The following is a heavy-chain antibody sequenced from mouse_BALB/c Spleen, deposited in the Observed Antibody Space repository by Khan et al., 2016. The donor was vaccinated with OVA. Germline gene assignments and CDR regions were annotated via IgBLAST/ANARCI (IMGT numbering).Heavy chain of an antibody. D-gene: IGHD2-12*01. CDR3: TSNSYRYDFTY. V-gene: IGHV2-2*01. J-gene: IGHJ3*01. CDR2: IWSDGST. CDR1: GFSLITYG. Sequence: QVQLKQSGPGLVQPSQSLSITCTVSGFSLITYGVHWVRQSPGKGLEWLGVIWSDGSTDYNAAFISRLSITKDNSKSQVFFTMNSLQADDTAIYYYTSNSYRYDFTYWGRGTLVTVSA.